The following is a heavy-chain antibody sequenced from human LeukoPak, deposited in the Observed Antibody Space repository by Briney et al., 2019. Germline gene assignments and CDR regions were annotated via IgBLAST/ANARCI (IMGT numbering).Heavy chain of an antibody. CDR3: AKVALQSDTYYYDSSGYYAFDY. Sequence: GGSLRLSCAASGFTFSSYAMSWVRQAPGKGLEWVSAISGSGGSTYYADSVKGRFTISRDNSKNTLYLQMNSLRAEDTAVYYCAKVALQSDTYYYDSSGYYAFDYWGQGTLVTVSS. J-gene: IGHJ4*02. V-gene: IGHV3-23*01. D-gene: IGHD3-22*01. CDR2: ISGSGGST. CDR1: GFTFSSYA.